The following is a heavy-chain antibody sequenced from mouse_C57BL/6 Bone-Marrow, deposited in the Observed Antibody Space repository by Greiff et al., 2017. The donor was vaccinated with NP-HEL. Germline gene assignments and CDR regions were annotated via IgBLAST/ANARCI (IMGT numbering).Heavy chain of an antibody. CDR3: ARSHYYSNLYAMDY. V-gene: IGHV1-26*01. CDR1: GYTFTDYY. J-gene: IGHJ4*01. D-gene: IGHD2-5*01. Sequence: EVQLQQSGPELVKPGASVKISCKASGYTFTDYYMNWVKQSHGKSLEWIGDINPNNGGTSYNQKFKGKATLTVDKSSSTAYMELRSLTSEDSAVYYCARSHYYSNLYAMDYWGQGTSVTVSS. CDR2: INPNNGGT.